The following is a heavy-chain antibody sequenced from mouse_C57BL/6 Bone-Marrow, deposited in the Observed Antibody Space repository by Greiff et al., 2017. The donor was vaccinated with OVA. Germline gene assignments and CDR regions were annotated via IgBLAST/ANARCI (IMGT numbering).Heavy chain of an antibody. D-gene: IGHD3-2*01. CDR2: INPGRGGT. CDR1: GYAFTNYL. J-gene: IGHJ3*01. CDR3: AKLETALAWFAY. V-gene: IGHV1-54*01. Sequence: QVQLKQSGAELVRPGTSVKVSCQASGYAFTNYLIEWVKQRPGQGLEWIGVINPGRGGTTYNEKFKGKATLTADKSSSTAYLQLSSRTSEDSAVYFCAKLETALAWFAYWGQGTLVTVSA.